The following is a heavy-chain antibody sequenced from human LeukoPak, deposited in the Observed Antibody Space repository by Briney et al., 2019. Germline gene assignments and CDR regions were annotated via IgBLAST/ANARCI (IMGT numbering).Heavy chain of an antibody. CDR2: ISAYNGNT. D-gene: IGHD2-2*01. CDR3: ARDRDLLAANYYYYYGMDV. CDR1: GYTFTSYG. Sequence: GASVKVSCKASGYTFTSYGISWVRQAPGQGLEWMGWISAYNGNTNYAQKLQGRVTMTTDTSTSTAYMELRSLRSDDTAVYYCARDRDLLAANYYYYYGMDVWGQGTTVTVSS. J-gene: IGHJ6*02. V-gene: IGHV1-18*01.